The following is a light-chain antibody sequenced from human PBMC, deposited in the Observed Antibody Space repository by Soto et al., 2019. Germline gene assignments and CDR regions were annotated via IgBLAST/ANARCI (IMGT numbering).Light chain of an antibody. CDR2: GAS. CDR3: QQYNNWRT. V-gene: IGKV3-15*01. Sequence: EIVMTHSPATLSVSPGERATLSCRASQSVSSNLAWYQQKPGQAPRLLIYGASTRATGIPARFSGSGSGTEFTLNISSLQSEDFAVYYCQQYNNWRTFGQGTKVEIK. CDR1: QSVSSN. J-gene: IGKJ1*01.